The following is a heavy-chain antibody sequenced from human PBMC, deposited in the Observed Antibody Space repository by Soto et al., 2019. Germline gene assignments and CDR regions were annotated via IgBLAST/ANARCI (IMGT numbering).Heavy chain of an antibody. J-gene: IGHJ4*02. CDR3: ARGYGYYFDY. V-gene: IGHV3-64*01. Sequence: EVQLVESGGGLLQPGGSLRLSCAASGFTFSSYAMHWVRQAPGKGLEYVSVISSNGGSTDYANSVKGRFTISRDNSKNTLYLQMGSLRAEDMAVYYCARGYGYYFDYWGQGTLVTVSS. D-gene: IGHD5-18*01. CDR2: ISSNGGST. CDR1: GFTFSSYA.